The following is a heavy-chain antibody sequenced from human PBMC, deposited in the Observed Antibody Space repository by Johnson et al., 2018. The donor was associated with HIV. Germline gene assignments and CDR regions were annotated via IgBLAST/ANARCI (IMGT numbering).Heavy chain of an antibody. CDR1: GFTFISYA. CDR3: AKQNRGAFDI. J-gene: IGHJ3*02. V-gene: IGHV3-30-3*02. Sequence: QVQLVESRGGVVQPGRSLRLSCAAPGFTFISYAMHWVRQAPGKALEWVAVISYDGSNKYYADSVKGRFTISRDNSKNTLYFQMNGLRAEDTAVYYCAKQNRGAFDIWGQGTMVTVSS. CDR2: ISYDGSNK.